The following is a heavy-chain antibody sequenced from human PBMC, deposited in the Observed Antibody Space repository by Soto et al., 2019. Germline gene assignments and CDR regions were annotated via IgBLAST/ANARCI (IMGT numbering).Heavy chain of an antibody. CDR2: IYYSGST. CDR1: VGSSSSGDYY. CDR3: ARDYSSSWGSYGMDV. J-gene: IGHJ6*02. V-gene: IGHV4-61*08. D-gene: IGHD6-13*01. Sequence: ETLSLACTVSVGSSSSGDYYWSWVLQPPGKGLEWIGYIYYSGSTNYNPSLKSRVTISVDTSKNQFSLKLSSVTAADTAVYYCARDYSSSWGSYGMDVWGQGTTVTVSS.